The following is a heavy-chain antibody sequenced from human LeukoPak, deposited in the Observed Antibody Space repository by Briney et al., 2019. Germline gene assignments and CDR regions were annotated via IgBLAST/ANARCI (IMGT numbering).Heavy chain of an antibody. CDR2: INPNGGNT. J-gene: IGHJ4*02. V-gene: IGHV1-46*01. D-gene: IGHD1-26*01. CDR1: GYTFTNYY. Sequence: GASVKISCTASGYTFTNYYIHWVRQAPGQGLEWVGLINPNGGNTGYAQRFQGRVTVTTDTSTSTVFMELNSLQSEDTAVYYCARVVSGVLGYWGQGTLVIVSS. CDR3: ARVVSGVLGY.